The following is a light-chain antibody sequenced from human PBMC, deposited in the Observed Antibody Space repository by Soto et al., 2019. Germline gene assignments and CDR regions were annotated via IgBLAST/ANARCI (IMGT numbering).Light chain of an antibody. V-gene: IGLV1-47*01. J-gene: IGLJ7*01. CDR2: RNS. Sequence: QSVLTQPPSASATPGQRVTISCSGGTSNFGSNHVYWYQPLPGTAPKLLIYRNSQRPPGVPDRFSGSKSGTSASLAISGLRSEDEANYYCAACDDSLTGALFGGGTQLTVL. CDR1: TSNFGSNH. CDR3: AACDDSLTGAL.